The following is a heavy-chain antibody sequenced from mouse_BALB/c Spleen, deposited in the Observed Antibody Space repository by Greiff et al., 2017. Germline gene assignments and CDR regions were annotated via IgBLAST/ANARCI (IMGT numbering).Heavy chain of an antibody. D-gene: IGHD2-12*01. CDR2: INPYNGAT. V-gene: IGHV1-31*01. CDR3: ARERQDYAMDY. Sequence: VQLKQSGPELVKPGASVKISCKASGYSFTGYYMHWVKQSHVKSLEWIGRINPYNGATSYNQNFKDKASLTVDKSSSTAYMELHSLTSEDSAVYYCARERQDYAMDYWGQGTSVTVSS. J-gene: IGHJ4*01. CDR1: GYSFTGYY.